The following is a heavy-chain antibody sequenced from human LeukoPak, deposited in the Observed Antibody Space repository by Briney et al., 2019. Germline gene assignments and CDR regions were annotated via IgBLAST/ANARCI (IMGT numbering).Heavy chain of an antibody. CDR3: ARDLSDYYGSGSYRPPDAFGI. CDR2: INHSGSP. Sequence: PSETLSLTCAVYGVSFSGYFWSWIRQPPGKGLEWIGEINHSGSPNYNPSLKSRDTISIDTSKNQFSLKLSPVTAADTAVYYCARDLSDYYGSGSYRPPDAFGIWGEGTMVTVSS. J-gene: IGHJ3*02. V-gene: IGHV4-34*01. D-gene: IGHD3-10*01. CDR1: GVSFSGYF.